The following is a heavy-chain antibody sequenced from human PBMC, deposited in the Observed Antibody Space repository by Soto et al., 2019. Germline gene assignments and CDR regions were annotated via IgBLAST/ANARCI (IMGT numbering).Heavy chain of an antibody. CDR1: GGSISSYY. J-gene: IGHJ4*02. D-gene: IGHD3-22*01. CDR2: IHHSGST. CDR3: VGYYDSSGYIRADY. Sequence: SETLSLTCTVSGGSISSYYWSWIRQSPGKGLEWIGYIHHSGSTNQNPSLKSRVTISVDTSKNHFSLKLSSVTAADTAVYYCVGYYDSSGYIRADYWGQGTLVTVSS. V-gene: IGHV4-59*08.